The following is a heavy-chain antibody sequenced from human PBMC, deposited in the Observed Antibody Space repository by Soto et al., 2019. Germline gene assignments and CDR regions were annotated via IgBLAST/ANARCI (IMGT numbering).Heavy chain of an antibody. V-gene: IGHV1-2*02. CDR3: ARSLTEGYCTIACCYTRPLYGMDV. CDR2: INPNSGGT. CDR1: GYTFSGYY. Sequence: GASVKVSCKASGYTFSGYYIHWLRQAPGQGLEWMGWINPNSGGTNHAQKFQGRVTVTRDTPTSTDYMELSRLTSDDTAVYYCARSLTEGYCTIACCYTRPLYGMDVWGQGTTVTVS. D-gene: IGHD2-2*02. J-gene: IGHJ6*02.